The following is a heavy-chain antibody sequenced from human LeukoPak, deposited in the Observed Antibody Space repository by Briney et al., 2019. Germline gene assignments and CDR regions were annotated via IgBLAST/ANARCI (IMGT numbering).Heavy chain of an antibody. CDR1: GGSIGDYY. CDR2: LYYSRYT. CDR3: VRELWGAGGMQY. J-gene: IGHJ4*02. Sequence: SETLSLTCTVSGGSIGDYYWSCIREPPGKGLEWIGYLYYSRYTNYSPSLKSRVTISADTSKNQVYLKLRSVTAADTAVYYCVRELWGAGGMQYWGQGTQVIVSS. V-gene: IGHV4-59*01. D-gene: IGHD6-13*01.